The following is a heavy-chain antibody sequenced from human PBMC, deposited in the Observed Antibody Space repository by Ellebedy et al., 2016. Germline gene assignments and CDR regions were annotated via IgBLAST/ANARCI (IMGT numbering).Heavy chain of an antibody. CDR1: GFTFSSYS. CDR2: ISSSGSLK. Sequence: GESLKISXAVSGFTFSSYSFNWIRQAPGKGLEWVSHISSSGSLKFYADSLRDRFTISRDNAKNLLHPQMNSLTAEDTAVYFCTREAGGSFADSWGQGVLVTVSS. V-gene: IGHV3-48*04. CDR3: TREAGGSFADS. D-gene: IGHD1-26*01. J-gene: IGHJ4*02.